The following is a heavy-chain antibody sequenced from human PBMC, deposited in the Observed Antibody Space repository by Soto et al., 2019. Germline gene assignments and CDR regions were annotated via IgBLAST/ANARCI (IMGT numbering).Heavy chain of an antibody. V-gene: IGHV1-8*01. Sequence: QVQLVQSGAEVKKPGASVKVSCKATGYTFTTYDINWVRQATGQGLEWMGWMNPNSGDTGYAQKFQGRVTMTRDTSISTAYMELSTLRSEDTAVYYCVRGLEWLRNDWGQGTLVPVSS. CDR1: GYTFTTYD. J-gene: IGHJ1*01. D-gene: IGHD5-12*01. CDR2: MNPNSGDT. CDR3: VRGLEWLRND.